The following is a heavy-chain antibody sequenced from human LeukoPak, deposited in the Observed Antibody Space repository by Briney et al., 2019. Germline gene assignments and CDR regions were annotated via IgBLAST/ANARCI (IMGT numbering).Heavy chain of an antibody. CDR1: GFTFSNYV. Sequence: GGSLRLSCLASGFTFSNYVMHWVRQAPGKGLEYVSGTSNNGDSTYYADSLKGRFTIFRDNCKNTLYLQMSSLRTEDTAVYYCVKGNLRGRNWYSPDHWGQGTPVTVSS. V-gene: IGHV3-64D*09. CDR2: TSNNGDST. D-gene: IGHD2-21*01. J-gene: IGHJ4*02. CDR3: VKGNLRGRNWYSPDH.